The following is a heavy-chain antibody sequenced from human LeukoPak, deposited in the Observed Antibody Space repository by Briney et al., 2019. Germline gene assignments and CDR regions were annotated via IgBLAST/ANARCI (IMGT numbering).Heavy chain of an antibody. J-gene: IGHJ4*02. V-gene: IGHV3-15*01. CDR3: TTDAGYSSRWYNY. D-gene: IGHD6-13*01. Sequence: GGSLRLSCAASGFTFGAYPRAWVRQAPGKGLEGVALIKSNVDGGTTDYAAPVKGRFTISRGDSRNTLYLQINSLKTEDTAVYYCTTDAGYSSRWYNYWGQGTLVTVSS. CDR1: GFTFGAYP. CDR2: IKSNVDGGTT.